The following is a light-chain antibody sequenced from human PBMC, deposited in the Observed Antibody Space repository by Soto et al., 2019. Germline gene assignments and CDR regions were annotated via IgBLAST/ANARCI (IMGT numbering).Light chain of an antibody. J-gene: IGLJ1*01. Sequence: QSVLTQPPSASGTPGQRVTISCSGSSSNIGSNYVYWYQQLPGTAPKLLIYRNNQRPSGVPDRFSGSKSGTSASLAISRLRSEDEADYYCAAWDDSLSGYGFGTGTKVTV. CDR1: SSNIGSNY. CDR2: RNN. CDR3: AAWDDSLSGYG. V-gene: IGLV1-47*01.